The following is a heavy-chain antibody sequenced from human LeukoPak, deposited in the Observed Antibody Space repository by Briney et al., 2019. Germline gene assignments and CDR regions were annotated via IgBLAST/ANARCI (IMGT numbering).Heavy chain of an antibody. V-gene: IGHV4-59*01. CDR2: IYYSGST. J-gene: IGHJ4*02. CDR1: VGSITSYH. D-gene: IGHD2-2*01. CDR3: ASSFCTSTSCYALDY. Sequence: PSETLSLTCTVSVGSITSYHWSWMRQPPGKGLEWIGYIYYSGSTNYNPSLKSRVTITVDTSKSLCCLKLSSVTAADTALYYCASSFCTSTSCYALDYWGQGTLVTVSS.